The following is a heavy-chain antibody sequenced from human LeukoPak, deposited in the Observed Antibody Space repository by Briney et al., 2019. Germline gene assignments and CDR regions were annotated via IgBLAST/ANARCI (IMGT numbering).Heavy chain of an antibody. D-gene: IGHD3-3*02. J-gene: IGHJ4*02. CDR3: ARGLKYTILGGDYY. Sequence: GGSLRLSCVASGFTFSSYDMKWLRQAPGKGVEWVSHISGVGTNIAYADSVRGRITISRDNARSSLYLDMNSLRAEDTAIYYSARGLKYTILGGDYYWGQGTLPTVSS. CDR1: GFTFSSYD. CDR2: ISGVGTNI. V-gene: IGHV3-48*03.